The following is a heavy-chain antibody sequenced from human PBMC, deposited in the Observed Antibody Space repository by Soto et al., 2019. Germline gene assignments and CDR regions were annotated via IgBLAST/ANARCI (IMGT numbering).Heavy chain of an antibody. D-gene: IGHD3-10*01. CDR2: IYYSGST. J-gene: IGHJ4*02. CDR1: GGSISSGDYY. Sequence: QVQLQESGPGLVKPSQTLSLTCTVSGGSISSGDYYWSWIRQPPGKGLEWIGYIYYSGSTYYNPSLKSRVTISVATSKNQFSLKLSSVTAADTAVYYCARSDYYGSGGEAYFDYWGQGTLVTVSS. V-gene: IGHV4-30-4*01. CDR3: ARSDYYGSGGEAYFDY.